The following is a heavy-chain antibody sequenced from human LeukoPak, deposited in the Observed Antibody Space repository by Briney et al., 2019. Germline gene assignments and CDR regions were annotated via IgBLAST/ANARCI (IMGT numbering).Heavy chain of an antibody. CDR2: ISYDGGKK. CDR3: AKDSTYYDSSCFDY. V-gene: IGHV3-30*18. Sequence: PGGSLRLSCAASGFTFSSHDMHWVRQAPGKGLEWVAFISYDGGKKDYADSVKGRFTISRDNSRNTLYLQMNSLRAEDTALYYCAKDSTYYDSSCFDYWGQGTLVTVSS. J-gene: IGHJ4*02. CDR1: GFTFSSHD. D-gene: IGHD3-22*01.